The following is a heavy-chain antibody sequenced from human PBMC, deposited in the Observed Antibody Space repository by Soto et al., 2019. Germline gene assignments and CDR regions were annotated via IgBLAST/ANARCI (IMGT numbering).Heavy chain of an antibody. CDR2: INWNSGIT. CDR1: GFTFEDHA. D-gene: IGHD3-22*01. V-gene: IGHV3-9*01. Sequence: EVQLVESGGGLVQPGKSLKLSCVAIGFTFEDHAMHWIRQVPGKGLEWVAGINWNSGITGYADSVKGRFTISRDNANNSLHLEMNTLKSEDTALYYCTKGRSALIVVSNWFDPWGQRTPVTVSS. CDR3: TKGRSALIVVSNWFDP. J-gene: IGHJ5*02.